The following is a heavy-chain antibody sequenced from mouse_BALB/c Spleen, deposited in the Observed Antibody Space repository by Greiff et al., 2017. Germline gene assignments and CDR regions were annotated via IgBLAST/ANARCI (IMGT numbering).Heavy chain of an antibody. CDR1: GYSITSDYA. D-gene: IGHD2-1*01. V-gene: IGHV3-2*02. CDR2: ISYSGST. J-gene: IGHJ4*01. Sequence: EVKLQESGPGLVKPSQSLSLTCTVTGYSITSDYAWNWIRQFPGNKLEWMGYISYSGSTSYNPSLKSRISITRDTSKNQFFLQLNSVTTEDTATYYCARGDGNYGSMDYWGQGTSVTVSS. CDR3: ARGDGNYGSMDY.